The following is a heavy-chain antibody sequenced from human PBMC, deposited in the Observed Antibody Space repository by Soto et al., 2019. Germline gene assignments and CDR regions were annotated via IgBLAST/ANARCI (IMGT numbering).Heavy chain of an antibody. CDR1: GYTFTNYD. D-gene: IGHD3-9*01. Sequence: QVQLVQSGAEVKKPGASVKVSCKASGYTFTNYDINWVRQATGQGLEWMGWMHPNSGNTGYAQKFQGRVTMTRNTSITTAYMELSSLRYEDTAVYYCERIFGAYLLTGYYIAFDYWGQGTLVTVSS. CDR3: ERIFGAYLLTGYYIAFDY. J-gene: IGHJ4*02. V-gene: IGHV1-8*01. CDR2: MHPNSGNT.